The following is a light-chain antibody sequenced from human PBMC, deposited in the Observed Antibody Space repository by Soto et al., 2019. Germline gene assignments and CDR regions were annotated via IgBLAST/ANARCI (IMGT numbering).Light chain of an antibody. CDR1: QSVGSK. V-gene: IGKV3-15*01. J-gene: IGKJ4*01. Sequence: EIVMTQSPATLSVSPGERATLSCRASQSVGSKLAWYQHKPGQAPRLLIYGASTRATGIPARFSGSGSGTEFTLTISSLQSEDFAVYYCQQYNNRPPLTFGGGTKVDIK. CDR2: GAS. CDR3: QQYNNRPPLT.